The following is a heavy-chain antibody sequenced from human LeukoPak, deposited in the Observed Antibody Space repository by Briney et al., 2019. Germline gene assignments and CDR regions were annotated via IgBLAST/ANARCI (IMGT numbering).Heavy chain of an antibody. CDR3: TRGVFSDV. Sequence: GGSLRLSCAASGFIFSDYYMNWIRQAPGKGLEWVSHINGGGTTKYYADSVRGRFTLSRDNAKNTLYLQMDNLRAEDTAVYYCTRGVFSDVWGTGTTVTVSS. CDR2: INGGGTTK. J-gene: IGHJ6*04. V-gene: IGHV3-11*01. CDR1: GFIFSDYY.